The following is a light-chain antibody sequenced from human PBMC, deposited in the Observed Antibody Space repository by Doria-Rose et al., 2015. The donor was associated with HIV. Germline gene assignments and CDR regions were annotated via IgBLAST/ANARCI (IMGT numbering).Light chain of an antibody. CDR1: QSFSSTY. V-gene: IGKV3-20*01. J-gene: IGKJ1*01. Sequence: TQPPCTLSSSTGDRATLSCRASQSFSSTYLAWYQQKPGQAPSLLIYDGSTRATGIPDRFSASGSGTDFTLTINRLEPEDFALYYCHQYGTSWTFGQGTKVEI. CDR3: HQYGTSWT. CDR2: DGS.